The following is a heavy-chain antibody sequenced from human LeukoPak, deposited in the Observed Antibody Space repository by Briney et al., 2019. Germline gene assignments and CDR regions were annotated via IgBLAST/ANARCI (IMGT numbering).Heavy chain of an antibody. D-gene: IGHD6-13*01. J-gene: IGHJ3*02. CDR1: GGSISSGGYY. CDR2: IYYSGST. CDR3: ARARGLSSLFAFDI. V-gene: IGHV4-31*03. Sequence: PSQTLSLTCTVSGGSISSGGYYWSWIRQHPGKGLEWIGYIYYSGSTYYNPSLKSRVTISVDTSKNQFSLKLSSVTAADTAVYYCARARGLSSLFAFDIWGQGTMVTVSS.